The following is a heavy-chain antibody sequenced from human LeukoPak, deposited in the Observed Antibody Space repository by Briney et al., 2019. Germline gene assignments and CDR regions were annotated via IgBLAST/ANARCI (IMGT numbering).Heavy chain of an antibody. D-gene: IGHD4-11*01. CDR1: GYTFTGYY. CDR3: AKSNYVSYYYYYYMDV. Sequence: ASVKVSRKASGYTFTGYYMHWVRQAPGQGLEWMGWINPNSGGTNYAQKFQGRVTMTRDTSISTAYMELSRLRSDDTAVYYCAKSNYVSYYYYYYMDVWGKGTTVTVSS. V-gene: IGHV1-2*02. J-gene: IGHJ6*03. CDR2: INPNSGGT.